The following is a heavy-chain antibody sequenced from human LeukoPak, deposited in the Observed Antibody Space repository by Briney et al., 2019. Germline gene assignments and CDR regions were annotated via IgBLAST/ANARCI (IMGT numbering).Heavy chain of an antibody. V-gene: IGHV3-11*01. CDR3: ARQTPNWNYVLDY. J-gene: IGHJ4*02. CDR1: GFTFSDYY. CDR2: ISSSGSTI. D-gene: IGHD1-7*01. Sequence: GGSLRLSCAASGFTFSDYYMSWIRQAPGKGLEWVSYISSSGSTIYYADSVKGRFTISRDNAKNSLYLQMNSLRAEDTAVYYCARQTPNWNYVLDYWGQGILVTVSS.